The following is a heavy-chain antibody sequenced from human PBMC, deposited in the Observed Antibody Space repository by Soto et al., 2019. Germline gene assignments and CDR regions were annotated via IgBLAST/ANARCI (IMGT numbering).Heavy chain of an antibody. D-gene: IGHD6-13*01. J-gene: IGHJ4*02. CDR1: EGTFSSYR. CDR2: IVPIYRTA. Sequence: VKVSCKASEGTFSSYRINWVRQAPGQGLEWVGGIVPIYRTADYAQKFQGRVTITADESARTAYLEVRSLKSQDTAVYYCARDSGAKLSSSWGQGTLVTVSS. V-gene: IGHV1-69*01. CDR3: ARDSGAKLSSS.